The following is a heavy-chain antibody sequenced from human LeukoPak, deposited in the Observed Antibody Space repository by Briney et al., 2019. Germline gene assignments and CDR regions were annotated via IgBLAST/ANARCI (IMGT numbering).Heavy chain of an antibody. V-gene: IGHV4-59*01. D-gene: IGHD1-14*01. CDR1: GGSISSYY. J-gene: IGHJ4*02. Sequence: TSETLSLTCTVSGGSISSYYRSWIRQPPGKGLEWIGYIYYSGSTNYNPSLKSRVTISVDTSKNQFSLKLSSVTAADTAVYYCARDFRGITDYWGQGTLVTVSS. CDR2: IYYSGST. CDR3: ARDFRGITDY.